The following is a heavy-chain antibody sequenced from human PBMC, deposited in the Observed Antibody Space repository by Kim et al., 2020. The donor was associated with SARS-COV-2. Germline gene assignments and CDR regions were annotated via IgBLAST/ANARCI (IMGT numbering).Heavy chain of an antibody. J-gene: IGHJ3*02. CDR3: AYSSSWYLYAFDI. V-gene: IGHV1-3*01. Sequence: YSQKFQGRVTITRDTSASTAYMELSSLRPEDTAVYYCAYSSSWYLYAFDIWGQGTMVTVSS. D-gene: IGHD6-13*01.